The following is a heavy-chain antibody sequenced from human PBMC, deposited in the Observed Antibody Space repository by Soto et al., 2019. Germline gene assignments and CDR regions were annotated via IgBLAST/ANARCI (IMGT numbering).Heavy chain of an antibody. D-gene: IGHD3-16*02. CDR1: GYTFTSYG. J-gene: IGHJ3*02. Sequence: AAVKVSCKASGYTFTSYGISWVRQAPGQGLEWMGWISAYNGNTNYAQKLQGRVTMTTDTSTSTAYMELRSLRSDDTAVYYCARGLTYYVYIWGSCRGPGAFDIWGRGTMVTVSS. V-gene: IGHV1-18*01. CDR3: ARGLTYYVYIWGSCRGPGAFDI. CDR2: ISAYNGNT.